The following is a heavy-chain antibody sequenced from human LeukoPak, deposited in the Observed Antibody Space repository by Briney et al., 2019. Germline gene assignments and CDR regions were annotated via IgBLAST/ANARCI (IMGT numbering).Heavy chain of an antibody. Sequence: ASVKVSCKASGYTFTSYDINWVRQATGQGLEWMGWMNPNSGNTGYAQKFQGRATITRNTSISTAYMELSSLRSEDTAVYYCARGRVVSSSWYNHRYYYYYMDVWGKGTTVTVSS. J-gene: IGHJ6*03. CDR2: MNPNSGNT. V-gene: IGHV1-8*03. CDR1: GYTFTSYD. D-gene: IGHD6-13*01. CDR3: ARGRVVSSSWYNHRYYYYYMDV.